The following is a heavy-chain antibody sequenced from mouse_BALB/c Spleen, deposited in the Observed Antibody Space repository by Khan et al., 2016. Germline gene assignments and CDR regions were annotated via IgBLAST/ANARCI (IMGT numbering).Heavy chain of an antibody. Sequence: EVQLQESGPGLVKPSQSLSLTCTVTGYSITSAYVWNWIRQLPGNKLEWMGYIIYSGSTRYYPSLKSRISVTRDTSKNQFFLQLNHVTPEATATSYSARTTTAYCALDYWGQGTLVTVSS. V-gene: IGHV3-2*02. CDR2: IIYSGST. CDR1: GYSITSAYV. D-gene: IGHD1-2*01. J-gene: IGHJ4*01. CDR3: ARTTTAYCALDY.